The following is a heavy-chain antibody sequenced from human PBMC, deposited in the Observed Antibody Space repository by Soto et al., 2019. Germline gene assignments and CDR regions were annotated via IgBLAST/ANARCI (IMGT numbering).Heavy chain of an antibody. V-gene: IGHV4-59*01. CDR1: GXXXXXXX. J-gene: IGHJ4*02. D-gene: IGHD4-17*01. CDR2: MCDSGTT. Sequence: HVQLQESGPGLVRPSETLSLICTVSGXXXXXXXXXWIRQPPRRGLEWVGYMCDSGTTNYNPSLXXXXXXXXXXXXXXXXXXXXXXXXXXXXXXXCAKDYLGSLESWGQGTLVTVSS. CDR3: AKDYLGSLES.